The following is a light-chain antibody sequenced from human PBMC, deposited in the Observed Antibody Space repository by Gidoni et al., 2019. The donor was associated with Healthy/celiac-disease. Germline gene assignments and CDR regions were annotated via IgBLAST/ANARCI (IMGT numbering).Light chain of an antibody. Sequence: IVFTQSPCTLSLSPGERATLSCRASQSVSSSYLAWYQQKPGQAPRLLIYGASSRATGIPERFSGSGTGTDFTLTISRLEPEDFAVYYCQQYGSSPGTFGQGTKVEIK. CDR1: QSVSSSY. CDR3: QQYGSSPGT. V-gene: IGKV3-20*01. J-gene: IGKJ1*01. CDR2: GAS.